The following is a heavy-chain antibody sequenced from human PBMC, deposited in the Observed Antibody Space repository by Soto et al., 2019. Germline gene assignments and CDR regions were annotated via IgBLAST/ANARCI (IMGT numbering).Heavy chain of an antibody. CDR1: GFTFSSYA. V-gene: IGHV3-30-3*01. Sequence: GGSLRLSCAASGFTFSSYAMHWVRQAPGKGLEWVAVISYDGSNKYYADSVKGRFTTSRDNSKNTLYLQMNSLRAEDTAVYYCAGIPRLRGKPINDCWGQGTLVTVSS. D-gene: IGHD4-17*01. CDR2: ISYDGSNK. CDR3: AGIPRLRGKPINDC. J-gene: IGHJ4*02.